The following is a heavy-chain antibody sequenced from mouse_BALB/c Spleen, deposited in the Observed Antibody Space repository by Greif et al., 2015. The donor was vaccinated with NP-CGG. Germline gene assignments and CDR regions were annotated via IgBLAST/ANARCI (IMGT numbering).Heavy chain of an antibody. CDR2: ISGGGSYT. J-gene: IGHJ3*01. V-gene: IGHV5-9-2*01. Sequence: DVQLQESGGGLVKPGGSPKLSCAASGFTFSSYGMSWVRQTPEKRLEWVATISGGGSYTYYPDSVKGRFTISRDNAKNNLYLQMSSLRSEDTALYYCARQSITTATSWFAYWGQGTLVTVSA. CDR1: GFTFSSYG. D-gene: IGHD1-2*01. CDR3: ARQSITTATSWFAY.